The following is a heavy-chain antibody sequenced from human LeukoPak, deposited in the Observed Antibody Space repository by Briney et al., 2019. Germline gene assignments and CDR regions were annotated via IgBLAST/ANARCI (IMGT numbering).Heavy chain of an antibody. Sequence: TSETLSLTCNVSGASVSSGSYYWSWIRQPPGKGLEWIGYIYYSGSTNYNPSLKSRVTISVDTSKNQFSLKLSSVTAADTAVYYCARVGRIAAAGTAALPFDYWGQGTLVTVSS. V-gene: IGHV4-61*01. D-gene: IGHD6-13*01. J-gene: IGHJ4*02. CDR2: IYYSGST. CDR3: ARVGRIAAAGTAALPFDY. CDR1: GASVSSGSYY.